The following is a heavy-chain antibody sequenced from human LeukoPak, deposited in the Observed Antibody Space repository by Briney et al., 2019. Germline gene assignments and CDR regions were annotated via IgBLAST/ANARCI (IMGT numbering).Heavy chain of an antibody. CDR2: IKSKTDGGTT. Sequence: GGSLRLSCAVSGVTFSNAWMSWVRQAPGKRLEWVGRIKSKTDGGTTDYATPVKDRFTISRDDSKNTLYLQMNSLKTEDTAVYYCAKDNDPQDYDILTGYYPGYWGQGTLVTVSS. CDR3: AKDNDPQDYDILTGYYPGY. J-gene: IGHJ4*02. CDR1: GVTFSNAW. V-gene: IGHV3-15*01. D-gene: IGHD3-9*01.